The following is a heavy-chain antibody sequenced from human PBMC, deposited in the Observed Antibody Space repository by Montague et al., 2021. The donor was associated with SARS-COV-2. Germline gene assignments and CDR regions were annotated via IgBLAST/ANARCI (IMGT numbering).Heavy chain of an antibody. Sequence: SETLSLTCSVSGGPLRRSYYYWAWIRQPPGQGLEWIGSFSLTGGTFYNPSRRSRVTITADTSKRQFSMNLSSATAADTAVYYCPWGSNVPPAVWGQGTTVTVSS. D-gene: IGHD3-10*02. CDR2: FSLTGGT. CDR3: PWGSNVPPAV. V-gene: IGHV4-39*01. J-gene: IGHJ6*02. CDR1: GGPLRRSYYY.